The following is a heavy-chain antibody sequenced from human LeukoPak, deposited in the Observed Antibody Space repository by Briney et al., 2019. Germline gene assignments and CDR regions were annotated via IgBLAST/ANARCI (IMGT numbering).Heavy chain of an antibody. CDR1: GYSISSGYY. V-gene: IGHV4-38-2*01. CDR2: IYQSGST. Sequence: PSETLSLTCAVSGYSISSGYYWGWIRQPPGKGLEWIGSIYQSGSTYYNPSLKSRVTISVDTSKNQFSLKLRSVTAADTGVYYCARGVAAAGWFDYWGQGTLVTVSS. CDR3: ARGVAAAGWFDY. J-gene: IGHJ4*02. D-gene: IGHD6-13*01.